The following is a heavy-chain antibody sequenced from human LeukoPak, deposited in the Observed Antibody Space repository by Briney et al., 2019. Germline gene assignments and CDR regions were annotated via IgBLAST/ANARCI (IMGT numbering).Heavy chain of an antibody. V-gene: IGHV1-2*04. Sequence: ASVKVCCKASGYTFTGCYMHWVRQAPGQGLVWMGWINPNSGGTNYAQKFQGWVTMTRDTSISTAYMELSRLRSDDTAVYYCARDDYDILTGPRGYYGMDVWGQGTTVTVSS. D-gene: IGHD3-9*01. J-gene: IGHJ6*02. CDR1: GYTFTGCY. CDR3: ARDDYDILTGPRGYYGMDV. CDR2: INPNSGGT.